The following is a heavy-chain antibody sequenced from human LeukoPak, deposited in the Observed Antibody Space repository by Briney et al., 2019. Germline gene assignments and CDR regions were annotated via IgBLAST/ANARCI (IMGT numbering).Heavy chain of an antibody. CDR3: ARSASSNSRSAFDI. Sequence: PLETLSLTCTNSVGSISSYYWSSIRQPPGKGLERIGYRHYSGNTNCNPYLKSRVTISVDMSKNQFSLTLRSVAAADTAVYYCARSASSNSRSAFDIWGQGTMVTVSS. D-gene: IGHD6-6*01. V-gene: IGHV4-59*01. CDR2: RHYSGNT. J-gene: IGHJ3*02. CDR1: VGSISSYY.